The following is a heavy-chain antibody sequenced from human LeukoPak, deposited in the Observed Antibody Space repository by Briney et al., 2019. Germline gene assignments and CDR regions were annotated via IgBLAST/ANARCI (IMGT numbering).Heavy chain of an antibody. J-gene: IGHJ6*03. CDR1: GFTFSSYS. D-gene: IGHD3-16*01. CDR3: ARLGYYYYYMDV. CDR2: ISSSSSTI. V-gene: IGHV3-48*01. Sequence: GSLRLSCAASGFTFSSYSMNWVRQAPGKGLEWVSYISSSSSTIYYADSVKGRFTISRDNAKNSLYLQMNSLRAEDTAVYYCARLGYYYYYMDVWGKGTTVTVSS.